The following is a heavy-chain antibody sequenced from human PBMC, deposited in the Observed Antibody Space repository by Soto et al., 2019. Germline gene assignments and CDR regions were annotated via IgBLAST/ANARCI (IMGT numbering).Heavy chain of an antibody. J-gene: IGHJ4*02. V-gene: IGHV4-34*01. CDR1: GGSFSGYY. CDR3: ARRRHPLGHGSGSYGY. CDR2: INHSGST. Sequence: QVQLQQWGAGLLKPSETLSLTCAVYGGSFSGYYWSWIRQPPGKGLEWIGEINHSGSTNYNPSLKSRVTISVATSTHQVSLKLSSVTAADTAVYYCARRRHPLGHGSGSYGYWGQGTLVTVSS. D-gene: IGHD3-10*01.